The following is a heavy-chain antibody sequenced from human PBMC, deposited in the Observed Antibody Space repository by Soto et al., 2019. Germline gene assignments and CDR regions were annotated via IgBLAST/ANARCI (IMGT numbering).Heavy chain of an antibody. CDR2: ISYDGSNK. CDR3: ARDQGWELLNRWWFDP. D-gene: IGHD1-26*01. V-gene: IGHV3-30-3*01. J-gene: IGHJ5*02. Sequence: QVQLVESGGGVVQPGRSLRLSCAASGFTFSSYAMHWVRQAPGKGLEWVAVISYDGSNKYYADSVKGRFTISRDNSKNTLYLQMNSLRAEDTAVYYCARDQGWELLNRWWFDPWGQGTLVTVSS. CDR1: GFTFSSYA.